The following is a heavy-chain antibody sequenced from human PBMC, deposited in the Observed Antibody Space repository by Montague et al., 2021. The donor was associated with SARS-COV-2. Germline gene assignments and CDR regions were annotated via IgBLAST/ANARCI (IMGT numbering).Heavy chain of an antibody. J-gene: IGHJ2*01. Sequence: SLRLSCAASGFPFNTYTMTRVRQAPGKGLEWVSSIFGSGAGTYYADSVQGRFTISRDNSKNTLYLQLHSLRAEDTAVYYCAKNGGSGSLVYWYFDLWGRGTPVAVSS. V-gene: IGHV3-23*01. CDR2: IFGSGAGT. CDR3: AKNGGSGSLVYWYFDL. CDR1: GFPFNTYT. D-gene: IGHD2-8*01.